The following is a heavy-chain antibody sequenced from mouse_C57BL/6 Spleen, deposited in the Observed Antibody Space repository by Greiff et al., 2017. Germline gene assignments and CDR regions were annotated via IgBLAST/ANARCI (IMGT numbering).Heavy chain of an antibody. J-gene: IGHJ4*01. Sequence: VHLVESGPGLVQPSQSLSITCTVSGFSLTSYGVHWVRQSPGKGLEWLGVIWSGGSTDYNAAFISRLSISKDNSKSQVFFKMNSLQADDTAIYYCARNEIYYDYEDYAMDYWGQGTSVTVSS. V-gene: IGHV2-2*01. CDR1: GFSLTSYG. D-gene: IGHD2-4*01. CDR2: IWSGGST. CDR3: ARNEIYYDYEDYAMDY.